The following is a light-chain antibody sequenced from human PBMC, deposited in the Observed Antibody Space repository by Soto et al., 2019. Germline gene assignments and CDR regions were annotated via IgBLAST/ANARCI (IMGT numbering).Light chain of an antibody. V-gene: IGKV3-11*01. CDR3: QQRSNWLG. Sequence: EIVLTQSPATLSLSRGERATLSCRASQSVSSYLGWYQQKPGQAPRLLIYDASNRATRIPARFRGSGSGTDLPLTISSLEPEDFAVYYCQQRSNWLGFGQGTRLEI. J-gene: IGKJ5*01. CDR1: QSVSSY. CDR2: DAS.